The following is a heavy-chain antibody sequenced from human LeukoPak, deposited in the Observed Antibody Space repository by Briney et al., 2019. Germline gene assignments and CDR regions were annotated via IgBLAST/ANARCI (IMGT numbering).Heavy chain of an antibody. Sequence: GGSLRLSCAASGFTFSNLAMTWVRQAPGKGLQWVSAISENGDGRYYADSVKGRFTISRDNSKNMLYLQMNSLRVEDTALYYCTKDWSASYWGQGTLVTVSS. J-gene: IGHJ4*02. CDR3: TKDWSASY. CDR1: GFTFSNLA. V-gene: IGHV3-23*01. CDR2: ISENGDGR.